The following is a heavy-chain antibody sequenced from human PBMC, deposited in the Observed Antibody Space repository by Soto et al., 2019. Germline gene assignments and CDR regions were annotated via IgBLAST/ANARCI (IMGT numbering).Heavy chain of an antibody. Sequence: LSGSVYVASLSGYYWYWILQPQGKGLEWIGEINHSGSTNYNPSLKSRVTISVDTSKNQFSLKLSSVTAADTAVYYCARVSRIYYYVMDVWAQGPTVT. V-gene: IGHV4-34*01. CDR3: ARVSRIYYYVMDV. CDR1: VASLSGYY. CDR2: INHSGST. J-gene: IGHJ6*02.